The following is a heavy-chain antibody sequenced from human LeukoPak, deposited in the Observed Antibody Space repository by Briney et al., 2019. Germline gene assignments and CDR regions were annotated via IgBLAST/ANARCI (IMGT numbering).Heavy chain of an antibody. V-gene: IGHV5-51*01. CDR3: ARHNQDIVLMVYAMGWYFDL. J-gene: IGHJ2*01. CDR1: GYSFTSYW. D-gene: IGHD2-8*01. CDR2: IYPGDSDT. Sequence: GESLKISCKGSGYSFTSYWIGWVRQMPGKGLEWMGIIYPGDSDTRYGPSFQGQVTISADKSISTAYLQWSSLKASDTAMYYCARHNQDIVLMVYAMGWYFDLWGRGTLVTVSS.